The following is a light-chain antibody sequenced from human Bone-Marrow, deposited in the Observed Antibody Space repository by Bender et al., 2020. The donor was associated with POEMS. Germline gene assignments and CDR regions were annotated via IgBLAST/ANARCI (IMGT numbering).Light chain of an antibody. Sequence: QSVLSQPPSMSEAPRQRVTISCSGSTSNIGNNAVSWFQQLPGRSPKLLLLSAGVCDRFSVSKSGTSDSLAISGLQSEDEGDYYCAAWDDSLNGVVFGGGTKLTVL. CDR1: TSNIGNNA. J-gene: IGLJ2*01. CDR3: AAWDDSLNGVV. V-gene: IGLV1-36*01.